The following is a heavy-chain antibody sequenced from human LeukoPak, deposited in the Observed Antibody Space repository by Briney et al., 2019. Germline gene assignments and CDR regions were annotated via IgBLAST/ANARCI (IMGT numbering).Heavy chain of an antibody. Sequence: ASVKVSCKASGYTFTSYYMHWVRQAPGQGLEWMGIINPSGGSTSYAQKFQGRVTMTRDTSTSTVYMELSSLRSEDTAVYYCARDVTASPYPGPTDIVVVPAALFDYWGQGTLVTVSS. D-gene: IGHD2-2*01. V-gene: IGHV1-46*01. CDR3: ARDVTASPYPGPTDIVVVPAALFDY. J-gene: IGHJ4*02. CDR1: GYTFTSYY. CDR2: INPSGGST.